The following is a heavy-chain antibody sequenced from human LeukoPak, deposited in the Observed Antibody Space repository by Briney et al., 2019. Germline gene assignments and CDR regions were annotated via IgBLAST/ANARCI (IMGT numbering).Heavy chain of an antibody. J-gene: IGHJ5*02. CDR3: ARGSSPYCGGDCYTYNWFDP. Sequence: SETLSLTCAVYGGSFSGYYWSWIRQPPGKGLEWIGEINHSGSTNYNPSLKSRVTISVDTSKNQFSLKLSSVTAADTAVYYCARGSSPYCGGDCYTYNWFDPRGQGTLVTVSS. CDR1: GGSFSGYY. CDR2: INHSGST. V-gene: IGHV4-34*01. D-gene: IGHD2-21*02.